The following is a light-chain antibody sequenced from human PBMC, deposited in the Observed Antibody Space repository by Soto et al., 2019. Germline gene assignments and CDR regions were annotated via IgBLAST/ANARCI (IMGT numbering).Light chain of an antibody. V-gene: IGKV1-5*01. CDR3: QQYNSFWT. Sequence: DIPMTQSPSTLSASVGDRVTITCRASQSISTWLAWYQQKPGKAPKLLIYDAFYLERGVPSRFSGSGSGTEFTLTISRLQPDDLATYYCQQYNSFWTFGQGTKVEI. CDR1: QSISTW. CDR2: DAF. J-gene: IGKJ1*01.